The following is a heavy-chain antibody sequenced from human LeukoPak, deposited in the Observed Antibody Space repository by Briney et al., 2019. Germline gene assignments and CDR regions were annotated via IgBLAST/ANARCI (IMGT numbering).Heavy chain of an antibody. CDR2: IYYSGSI. V-gene: IGHV4-59*01. CDR3: ARDSLRYDILTGPDYYYYGMDV. Sequence: SETLSLTCSVSGGSISSYYWSWIRQPPGKGLEWIGYIYYSGSINYNPSLKSRVTISVDTSKNQFPLKLSSVTAADTAVYYCARDSLRYDILTGPDYYYYGMDVWGQGTTVTVSS. CDR1: GGSISSYY. D-gene: IGHD3-9*01. J-gene: IGHJ6*02.